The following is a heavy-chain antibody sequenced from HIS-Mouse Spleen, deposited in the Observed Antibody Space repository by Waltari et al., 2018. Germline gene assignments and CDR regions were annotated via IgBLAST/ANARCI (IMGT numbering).Heavy chain of an antibody. J-gene: IGHJ2*01. V-gene: IGHV4-39*07. Sequence: QLQLQESGPGLVKPSETLSLTCTVSGGSLSSSSYYWGWIRQPPGKGLEWIGSIYYSGSTYYNPARQSRVLISVETSQTQFSLKLSSVTAADTAVYYCAREIPYSSSWYDWYFDLWGRGTLVTVSS. CDR3: AREIPYSSSWYDWYFDL. D-gene: IGHD6-13*01. CDR2: IYYSGST. CDR1: GGSLSSSSYY.